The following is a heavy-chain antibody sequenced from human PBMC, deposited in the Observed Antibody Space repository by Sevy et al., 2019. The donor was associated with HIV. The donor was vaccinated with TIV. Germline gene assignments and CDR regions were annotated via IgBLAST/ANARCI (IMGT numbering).Heavy chain of an antibody. CDR2: IKSKTDGGTT. D-gene: IGHD3-9*01. CDR1: GFTFSNAW. Sequence: GGSLRLSCAASGFTFSNAWMSWVRQAPGKGLEWVGRIKSKTDGGTTDYAAPVKGRFTISRYDSKNTLYLQMNSLKTEDTAVYYCTTATVLRYFDWLQIDYWGQGTLVTVSS. V-gene: IGHV3-15*01. CDR3: TTATVLRYFDWLQIDY. J-gene: IGHJ4*02.